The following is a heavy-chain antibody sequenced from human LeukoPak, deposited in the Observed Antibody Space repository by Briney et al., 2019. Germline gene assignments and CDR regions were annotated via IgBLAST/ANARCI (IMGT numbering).Heavy chain of an antibody. V-gene: IGHV3-48*01. J-gene: IGHJ4*02. CDR3: ARDGYYYGSGSYYVGYFDY. CDR1: EFTFSSYS. CDR2: ISSSSGII. Sequence: LTGGSLRLSCAASEFTFSSYSMNWVRQAPGKGLEWVSYISSSSGIIYYADSVRGRFTISRDNAKNSLYLQMNSLRAEDTAVYYCARDGYYYGSGSYYVGYFDYWGQGTLVTVSS. D-gene: IGHD3-10*01.